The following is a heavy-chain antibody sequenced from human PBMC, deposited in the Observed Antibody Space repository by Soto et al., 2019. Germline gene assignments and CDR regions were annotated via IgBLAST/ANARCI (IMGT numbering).Heavy chain of an antibody. CDR1: GYTFTGYY. J-gene: IGHJ6*02. Sequence: QVQLVQSGAEVKKPGASVKVSCKASGYTFTGYYMHWVRQAPGQGLEWMGWINPNSGGTNYAQKFQGRVTMTRDTSISTAYMGLSRLRSDDTAVYYCARDGIVVVAATRYYYGMDVWGQGTTVTVSS. D-gene: IGHD2-15*01. V-gene: IGHV1-2*02. CDR3: ARDGIVVVAATRYYYGMDV. CDR2: INPNSGGT.